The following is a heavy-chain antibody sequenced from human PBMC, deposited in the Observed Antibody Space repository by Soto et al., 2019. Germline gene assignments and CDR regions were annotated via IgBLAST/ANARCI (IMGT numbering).Heavy chain of an antibody. CDR3: AYSSSWFNYYYYMDV. CDR1: GGSISSGGYY. Sequence: SETLSLTCTVSGGSISSGGYYWSWIRQHPGKGLEWIGYIYYSGSTNYNPSLKSRVTISVDTSKNQFSLKLSSVTAADTAVYYCAYSSSWFNYYYYMDVWGKGTTVTVSS. V-gene: IGHV4-61*08. D-gene: IGHD6-13*01. CDR2: IYYSGST. J-gene: IGHJ6*03.